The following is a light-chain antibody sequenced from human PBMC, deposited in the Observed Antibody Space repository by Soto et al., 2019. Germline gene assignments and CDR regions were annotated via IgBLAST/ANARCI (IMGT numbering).Light chain of an antibody. Sequence: EIVLTQSPATLSLSPGEGATLSCRASQSVSSYLAWYQQKPGQAPRLLIYDASSRATGIPARFSGSGSGTDFTLTISSLEPEDIAVYFCQQRSNWPRTFGQGTKVDIK. J-gene: IGKJ1*01. CDR1: QSVSSY. CDR3: QQRSNWPRT. V-gene: IGKV3-11*01. CDR2: DAS.